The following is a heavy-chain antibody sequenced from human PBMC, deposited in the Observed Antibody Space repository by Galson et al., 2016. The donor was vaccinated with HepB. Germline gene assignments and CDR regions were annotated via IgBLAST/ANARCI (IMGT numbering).Heavy chain of an antibody. CDR1: GFTFSDYY. J-gene: IGHJ5*02. V-gene: IGHV3-74*01. D-gene: IGHD6-19*01. CDR3: TGDLATVADTWFDP. Sequence: SLRLSCAASGFTFSDYYMHWVRQGSGRGLMWVSRISSDGNTTTYADSVKGRFTISRDNAKNNLYLQMNSLRAEDTAMYFCTGDLATVADTWFDPWGQGTLVTVSS. CDR2: ISSDGNTT.